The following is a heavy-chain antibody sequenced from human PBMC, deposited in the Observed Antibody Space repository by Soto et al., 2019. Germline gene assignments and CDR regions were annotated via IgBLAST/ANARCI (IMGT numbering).Heavy chain of an antibody. CDR1: GFTFSSYA. CDR2: ISGSGGST. CDR3: AKDRQVVAANFDY. Sequence: EVQLLESGGGLVQPGGPLRLSCAASGFTFSSYAMSWVRQAPGKGLEWVSAISGSGGSTYYADSVKRRFTISRDNSKNTLYLQMNSLRAEDTAVYYCAKDRQVVAANFDYWGQGTLVTASS. D-gene: IGHD2-15*01. V-gene: IGHV3-23*01. J-gene: IGHJ4*02.